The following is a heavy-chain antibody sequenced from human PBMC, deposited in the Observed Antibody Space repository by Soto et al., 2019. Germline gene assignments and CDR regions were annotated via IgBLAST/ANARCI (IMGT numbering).Heavy chain of an antibody. V-gene: IGHV1-18*01. D-gene: IGHD2-8*01. CDR1: GYTFTRYG. Sequence: QGHLVQSGAEVKKPGASVKVSCKASGYTFTRYGISWVRQAPGQGLEWMGWISGYNGDTNYAQNLQDRVTMTIDTSTNTAYMELGSLTSDDTAVYYCAKNGQPPYYYYGLDVWGQGTTVTVSS. J-gene: IGHJ6*02. CDR2: ISGYNGDT. CDR3: AKNGQPPYYYYGLDV.